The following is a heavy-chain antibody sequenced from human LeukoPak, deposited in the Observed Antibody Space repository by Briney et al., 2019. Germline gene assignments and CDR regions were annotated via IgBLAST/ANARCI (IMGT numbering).Heavy chain of an antibody. Sequence: SETLSLTCTVSGRSISSYYWSWIRQPAGKGLEWISRIYTSWSTNYHPSLKSRVTMSVDTSKNQFSLKLSSVTAADTAVYYCARDTKGVAAAGYVTYCYYYMDVWGKGTTVTISS. CDR1: GRSISSYY. CDR2: IYTSWST. V-gene: IGHV4-4*07. J-gene: IGHJ6*03. D-gene: IGHD6-13*01. CDR3: ARDTKGVAAAGYVTYCYYYMDV.